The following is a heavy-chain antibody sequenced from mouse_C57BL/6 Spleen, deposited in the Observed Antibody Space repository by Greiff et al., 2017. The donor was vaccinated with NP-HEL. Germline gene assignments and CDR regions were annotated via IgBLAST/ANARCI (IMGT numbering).Heavy chain of an antibody. CDR2: IYPSDSET. CDR3: ARWVLRYYWYFDG. V-gene: IGHV1-61*01. J-gene: IGHJ1*03. Sequence: QVQLQQPGAELVRPGSSVKLSCKASGYTFTSYWMDWVKQRPGQGLEWIGNIYPSDSETHYNQKFKDKATLTVDKSSSTAYMQLSSLTSEDSAVYYCARWVLRYYWYFDGWGTGTTVTVSS. CDR1: GYTFTSYW. D-gene: IGHD1-1*01.